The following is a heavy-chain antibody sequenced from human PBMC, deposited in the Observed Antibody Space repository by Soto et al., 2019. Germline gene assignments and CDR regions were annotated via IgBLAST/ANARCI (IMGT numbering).Heavy chain of an antibody. CDR2: INPIFGTA. Sequence: QVQLVQSGAEVKKPGSSVKVSCKASGGTFSSYAISWVRQAPGQALEWMGGINPIFGTANYAQKFQGRVTTTADESTSTAYMELSSLRSEDTAVYYCASEKAYDSSGYYLDAFDIWGQGTMVTVSS. D-gene: IGHD3-22*01. CDR3: ASEKAYDSSGYYLDAFDI. V-gene: IGHV1-69*01. CDR1: GGTFSSYA. J-gene: IGHJ3*02.